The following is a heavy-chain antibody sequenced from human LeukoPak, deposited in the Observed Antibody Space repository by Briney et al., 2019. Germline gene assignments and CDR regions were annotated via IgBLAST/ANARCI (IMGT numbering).Heavy chain of an antibody. D-gene: IGHD5-12*01. CDR1: GYTFTSYH. J-gene: IGHJ6*03. Sequence: SVKVSCKASGYTFTSYHMHWVRQAPGQGLEWMGGIIPIFGTANYAQKFQGRVTITADKSTSTAYMELSSLRSEDTAVYYCARDGATAYYYYYYYMDVWGKGTTVTVSS. CDR3: ARDGATAYYYYYYYMDV. CDR2: IIPIFGTA. V-gene: IGHV1-69*06.